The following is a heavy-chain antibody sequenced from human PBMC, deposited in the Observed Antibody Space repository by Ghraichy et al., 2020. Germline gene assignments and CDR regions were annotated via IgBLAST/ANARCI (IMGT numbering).Heavy chain of an antibody. J-gene: IGHJ4*02. CDR3: ARDYFEDDSGHYWWWADF. Sequence: GGSLRLSCAASGFRFNDFYMSCFRQAPGKGLEWIAYISHSSTYKNYADSVKGRLTVSRDNFRDILYLQMDGLRAEDTAVYYCARDYFEDDSGHYWWWADFWGQGALVTVSS. D-gene: IGHD3-3*01. CDR2: ISHSSTYK. CDR1: GFRFNDFY. V-gene: IGHV3-11*05.